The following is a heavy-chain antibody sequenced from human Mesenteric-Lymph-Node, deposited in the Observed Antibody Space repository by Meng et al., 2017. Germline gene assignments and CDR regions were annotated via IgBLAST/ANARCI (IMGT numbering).Heavy chain of an antibody. V-gene: IGHV1-2*02. CDR1: GYTLTGYY. CDR2: INCNTGDT. J-gene: IGHJ4*01. Sequence: ASVKVSCKASGYTLTGYYMHWVRQAPGQGLEWMGWINCNTGDTKNAQKFQGRVTMTRDTSISTAYMELSRLRSDDTAVYYCARADYYGSGSIGNYWGQGTLVTVSS. D-gene: IGHD3-10*01. CDR3: ARADYYGSGSIGNY.